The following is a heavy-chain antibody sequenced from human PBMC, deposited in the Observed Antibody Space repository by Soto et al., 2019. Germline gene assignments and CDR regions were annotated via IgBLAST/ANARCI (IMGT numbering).Heavy chain of an antibody. CDR2: IIPIFGTA. Sequence: SVKVSCKASGGTFSSYAISWVRQAPGQGLEWMGGIIPIFGTANYAQKFQGRVTITADESTSTAYMELSSLRSEDTAVYYCARDSLPYDSSGYYSGYWGQGTLVTVSS. D-gene: IGHD3-22*01. CDR3: ARDSLPYDSSGYYSGY. CDR1: GGTFSSYA. J-gene: IGHJ4*02. V-gene: IGHV1-69*13.